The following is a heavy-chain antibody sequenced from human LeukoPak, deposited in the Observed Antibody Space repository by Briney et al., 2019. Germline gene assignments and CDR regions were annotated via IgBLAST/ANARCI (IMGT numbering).Heavy chain of an antibody. D-gene: IGHD2-2*01. Sequence: PSETLSLTCAVYGGSFIGSYCSWIRQPPGKGLEYIGHINRIGTTTYNPSLKSRVTISLDISESQFSLRLSSVTAADTAVYFCARVPVYCDSNICYDYFDPWGQGTLVTVSS. CDR2: INRIGTT. CDR3: ARVPVYCDSNICYDYFDP. J-gene: IGHJ5*02. V-gene: IGHV4-34*01. CDR1: GGSFIGSY.